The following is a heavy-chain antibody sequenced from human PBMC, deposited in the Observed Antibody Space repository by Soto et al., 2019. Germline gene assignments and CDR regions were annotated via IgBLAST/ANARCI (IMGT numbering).Heavy chain of an antibody. Sequence: SETLSLTCTVSGGSISSGDYYWSWIRQPPGKGLEWIGYIYYSGSTYYNPSLKSRVTISVDTPKNQFSLKLSSVTAADTAVYYCARAATGFGELSPSFDYWGQGTLVTVSS. CDR3: ARAATGFGELSPSFDY. CDR1: GGSISSGDYY. J-gene: IGHJ4*02. V-gene: IGHV4-30-4*01. CDR2: IYYSGST. D-gene: IGHD3-10*01.